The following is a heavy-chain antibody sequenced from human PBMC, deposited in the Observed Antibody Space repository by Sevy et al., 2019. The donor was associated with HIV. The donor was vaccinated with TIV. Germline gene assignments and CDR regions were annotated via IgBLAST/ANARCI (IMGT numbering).Heavy chain of an antibody. Sequence: GGSLRLSCAASGFTFNNYAMSWVRQAPGKGLEGKGLEWVSTISGGGGGTYYADSVRGRFTISRDNSKNTLYLQVNSLRVEDTAVYHCAKHYIHDISDGWYFDLWGRGTLVTVSS. V-gene: IGHV3-23*01. CDR3: AKHYIHDISDGWYFDL. J-gene: IGHJ2*01. CDR1: GFTFNNYA. D-gene: IGHD4-4*01. CDR2: ISGGGGGT.